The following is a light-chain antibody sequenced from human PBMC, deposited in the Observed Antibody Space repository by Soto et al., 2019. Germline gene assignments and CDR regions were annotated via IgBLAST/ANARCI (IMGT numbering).Light chain of an antibody. Sequence: EIVMTQSPATLSVSPLERVTLSCIASQSVSTNLAWYQQKSGQAPRLLIYAASTRATGTPARFSGSGFGTDFTLSISGLQSEDFAVYHCQEYSNWPPTYTFGQGTKVDIK. CDR3: QEYSNWPPTYT. V-gene: IGKV3-15*01. CDR1: QSVSTN. J-gene: IGKJ2*01. CDR2: AAS.